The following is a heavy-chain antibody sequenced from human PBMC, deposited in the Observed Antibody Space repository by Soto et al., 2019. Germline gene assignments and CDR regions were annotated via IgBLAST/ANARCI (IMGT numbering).Heavy chain of an antibody. CDR3: AKGIVLNYYYYGMDV. CDR1: GFTFSSYG. D-gene: IGHD2-8*01. J-gene: IGHJ6*02. V-gene: IGHV3-30*18. Sequence: SLRLSYAASGFTFSSYGMHGVRQAPAKGLEWVAVISYDGSNKYYADSVKGRFTISRDNSKNTLYLQMNSLRAEDTAVYYCAKGIVLNYYYYGMDVWGQGTLVTVSS. CDR2: ISYDGSNK.